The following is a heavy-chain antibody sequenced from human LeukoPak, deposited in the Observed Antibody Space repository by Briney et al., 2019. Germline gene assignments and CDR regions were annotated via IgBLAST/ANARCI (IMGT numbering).Heavy chain of an antibody. Sequence: GASLQISCKGSGSSFTSYWIGWVRQLPGKGLEWMGIIYPGDSDTRYSPSFQGQVTISADKSISTAYLQWSSLKASDTAMYYCATNTAQYYYYYMDVWGKGTTVTVSS. CDR2: IYPGDSDT. V-gene: IGHV5-51*01. CDR1: GSSFTSYW. D-gene: IGHD5-18*01. J-gene: IGHJ6*03. CDR3: ATNTAQYYYYYMDV.